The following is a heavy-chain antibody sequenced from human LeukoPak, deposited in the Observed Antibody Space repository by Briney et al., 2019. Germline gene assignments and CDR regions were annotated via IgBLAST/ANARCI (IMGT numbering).Heavy chain of an antibody. CDR3: AREDGTHGETYYFDSSGYFLDH. J-gene: IGHJ4*02. V-gene: IGHV3-48*03. CDR2: ISSSGNSI. CDR1: GFTFSYYE. D-gene: IGHD3-22*01. Sequence: GGSLRLSCAASGFTFSYYEMSWVRQAPGKGLEWVSYISSSGNSIYFADSVKGRFTISRDNAKNSLYLQMNSLRAEDTAVYYCAREDGTHGETYYFDSSGYFLDHWGQGTLVTVSS.